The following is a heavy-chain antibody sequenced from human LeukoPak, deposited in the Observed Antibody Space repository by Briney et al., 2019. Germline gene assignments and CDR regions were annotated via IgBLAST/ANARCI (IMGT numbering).Heavy chain of an antibody. J-gene: IGHJ6*02. V-gene: IGHV4-34*01. CDR1: GGSFSGYY. D-gene: IGHD6-13*01. Sequence: PSETLSLTCAVYGGSFSGYYWSWIRQPPGKGLEWIGEINHSGSTNYNPSLKSRVTISVDTSKNQFSLKLSSVTAADTAVYYCARAKVSSSWYARFYYYYGMDVWGQGTTVTVSS. CDR3: ARAKVSSSWYARFYYYYGMDV. CDR2: INHSGST.